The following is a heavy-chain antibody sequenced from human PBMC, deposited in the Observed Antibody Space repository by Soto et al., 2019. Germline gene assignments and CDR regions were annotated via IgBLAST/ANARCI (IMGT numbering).Heavy chain of an antibody. CDR1: GNSISTGAYY. V-gene: IGHV4-31*03. Sequence: SETLSLTSTVAGNSISTGAYYWSWLRQHPVKGLEWIGHIFYSGNTHYSPSLESRVTISVDTSKNQFSIKLTSVTVADTAGYYCAREGRSAAPQAGFDLWGQGTLVTVSS. D-gene: IGHD3-10*01. J-gene: IGHJ4*02. CDR2: IFYSGNT. CDR3: AREGRSAAPQAGFDL.